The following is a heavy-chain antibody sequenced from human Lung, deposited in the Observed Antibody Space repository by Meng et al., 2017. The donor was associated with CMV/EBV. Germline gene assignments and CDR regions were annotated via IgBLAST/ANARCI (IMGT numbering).Heavy chain of an antibody. J-gene: IGHJ4*02. Sequence: GGSLRLXXTASGFIFSDYSMSWVRQAPGKGLEWVSSISSSSIHIYYADSTKGRFTISRDNAKKSLYLQMNSLRAEDTAVYYCARGRGYCSSTNCYQNFDYWGQGTLVXVSS. V-gene: IGHV3-21*01. D-gene: IGHD2-2*01. CDR3: ARGRGYCSSTNCYQNFDY. CDR1: GFIFSDYS. CDR2: ISSSSIHI.